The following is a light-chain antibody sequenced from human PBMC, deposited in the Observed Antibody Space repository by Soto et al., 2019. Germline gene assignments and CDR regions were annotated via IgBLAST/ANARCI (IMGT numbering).Light chain of an antibody. CDR3: SSYTNSSSVV. J-gene: IGLJ2*01. Sequence: QSVLTQPASVSGSPGQSITISCTGTSGDIGAYDYVSWYQQHPGKAPKVMIRDVTHRPSGVSNRFSGSKSGNTASLTISGLQAEDEADYYCSSYTNSSSVVFGGGTKVTV. V-gene: IGLV2-14*01. CDR1: SGDIGAYDY. CDR2: DVT.